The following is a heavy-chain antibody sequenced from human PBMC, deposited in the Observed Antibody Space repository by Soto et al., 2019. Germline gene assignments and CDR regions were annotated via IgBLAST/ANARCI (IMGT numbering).Heavy chain of an antibody. CDR3: ARARATIAAAAIFDC. D-gene: IGHD6-13*01. Sequence: SETLSLTCAVSGGSISTSNWWSWVRQPPGKGLEWIGEVYRTGSTNYNPSLESRVIVSVNKSKNQFSLKLTSVTAADTAVYYCARARATIAAAAIFDCWGQGTLVTVS. CDR1: GGSISTSNW. CDR2: VYRTGST. V-gene: IGHV4-4*02. J-gene: IGHJ4*02.